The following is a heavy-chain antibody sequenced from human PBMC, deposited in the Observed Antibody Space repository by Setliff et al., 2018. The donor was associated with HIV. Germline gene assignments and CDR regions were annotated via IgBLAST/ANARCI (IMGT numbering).Heavy chain of an antibody. Sequence: SETLSLTCTVSGGSISSSSYYWGWVRQSPGKGLEWIGVIYYRGSAYYNLSLQSRVTLSVDTSKNSFSLHLTSVTAADTAVYFCARARGPPLPVLDFWGQGTLVTVSS. CDR2: IYYRGSA. J-gene: IGHJ4*02. V-gene: IGHV4-39*07. D-gene: IGHD3-10*01. CDR3: ARARGPPLPVLDF. CDR1: GGSISSSSYY.